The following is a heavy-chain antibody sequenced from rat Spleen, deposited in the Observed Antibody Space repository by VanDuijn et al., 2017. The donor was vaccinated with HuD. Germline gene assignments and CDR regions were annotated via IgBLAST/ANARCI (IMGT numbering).Heavy chain of an antibody. CDR2: IKAKSNNYAT. J-gene: IGHJ2*01. D-gene: IGHD1-11*01. CDR3: AWPHYGGSPSFDY. CDR1: GFTFSTAW. Sequence: EVQVLESGGGLVQPGNSLKLSCATSGFTFSTAWMYWYRQFPEKRLEWVARIKAKSNNYATDYTESVKGRFTISRDDSKSSIYLQMNNLKEEDTAIYYCAWPHYGGSPSFDYWGQGVMVTVSS. V-gene: IGHV6-6*01.